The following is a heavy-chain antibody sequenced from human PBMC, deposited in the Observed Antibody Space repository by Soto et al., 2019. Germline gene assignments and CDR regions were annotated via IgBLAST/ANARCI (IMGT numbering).Heavy chain of an antibody. Sequence: EVQLVESGGGLVKPGGSLRLSCAASGFSFSNAWMNWVRQAPGKGLEWVGRTKRKIDGEATDYAGPVKGRFTVFRDDSKSALYLQMNSLKGDDTAVYYCTTGSVEGVWGQGTTVTVSP. CDR3: TTGSVEGV. CDR1: GFSFSNAW. V-gene: IGHV3-15*07. J-gene: IGHJ6*01. D-gene: IGHD2-15*01. CDR2: TKRKIDGEAT.